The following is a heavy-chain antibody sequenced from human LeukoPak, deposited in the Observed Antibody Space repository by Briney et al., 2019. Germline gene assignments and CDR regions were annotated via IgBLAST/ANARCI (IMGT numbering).Heavy chain of an antibody. CDR1: GFTFSSYS. CDR2: ISSSSSYI. V-gene: IGHV3-21*01. D-gene: IGHD3-16*01. CDR3: ATNMITFGGVSPFDY. Sequence: GGSLRLSCAASGFTFSSYSMNWVRQAPGKGLEWVSSISSSSSYIYYADSVKGRFTISRDNAKNSLYLQMNSPRAEDTAVYYCATNMITFGGVSPFDYWGQGTLVTVSS. J-gene: IGHJ4*02.